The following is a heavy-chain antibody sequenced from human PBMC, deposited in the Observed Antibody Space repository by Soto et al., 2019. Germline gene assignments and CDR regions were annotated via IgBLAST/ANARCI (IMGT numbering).Heavy chain of an antibody. D-gene: IGHD1-26*01. CDR2: TRDKTYSYTT. Sequence: GGSLRLSCVASGFTFSDHYMDWVRQAPGKGLEWVGRTRDKTYSYTTEYAASVKGRFTISRDDSKNSLYLQMNSLKTEDTAVYYCVRGNSGSYVSAARRGQGTLVTVSS. CDR3: VRGNSGSYVSAAR. J-gene: IGHJ4*02. V-gene: IGHV3-72*01. CDR1: GFTFSDHY.